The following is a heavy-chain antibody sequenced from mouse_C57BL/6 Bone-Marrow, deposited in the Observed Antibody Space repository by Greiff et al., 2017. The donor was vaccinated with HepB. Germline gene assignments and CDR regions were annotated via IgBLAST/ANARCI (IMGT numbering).Heavy chain of an antibody. CDR3: ARGDGYLFAY. V-gene: IGHV1-55*01. Sequence: QVHVKQSGPELVKPGASVKMSCKASGYTFTSYWITWVKQRPGQGLEWIGDIYPGSGSTNYNEKFKSKATLTVDTSSSTAYMQLSSLTSEDSAVYYCARGDGYLFAYWGQGTLVTVSA. CDR2: IYPGSGST. J-gene: IGHJ3*01. CDR1: GYTFTSYW. D-gene: IGHD2-3*01.